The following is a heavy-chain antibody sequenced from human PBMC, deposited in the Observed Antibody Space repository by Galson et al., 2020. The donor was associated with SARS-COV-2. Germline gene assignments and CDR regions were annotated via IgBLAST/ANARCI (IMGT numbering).Heavy chain of an antibody. D-gene: IGHD3-10*01. J-gene: IGHJ3*02. Sequence: GESLKISCKGSGYSFTNYWVGWVRQMPGMGLEWMGVIYPGDSDTRYSPPFQGQVTISADRSINTAYLEWSSLKASDTAMYYCARRKTMVRVHDAFDIWGQGTMVIVSS. CDR1: GYSFTNYW. CDR2: IYPGDSDT. V-gene: IGHV5-51*01. CDR3: ARRKTMVRVHDAFDI.